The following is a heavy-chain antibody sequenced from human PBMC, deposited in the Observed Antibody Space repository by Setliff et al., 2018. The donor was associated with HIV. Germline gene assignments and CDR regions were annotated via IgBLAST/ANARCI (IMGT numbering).Heavy chain of an antibody. J-gene: IGHJ6*03. V-gene: IGHV4-61*02. D-gene: IGHD3-22*01. Sequence: PSETLSLTCTVTGGSISSGGFYWTWIRQPAGKGLEWIGRIYTSGSTNYNPSLKSRVTISVDTSKNQFSLKLRSVTAADTAVYYCARETYYYDNPQYYYYYMDVWGKGTTVTV. CDR2: IYTSGST. CDR1: GGSISSGGFY. CDR3: ARETYYYDNPQYYYYYMDV.